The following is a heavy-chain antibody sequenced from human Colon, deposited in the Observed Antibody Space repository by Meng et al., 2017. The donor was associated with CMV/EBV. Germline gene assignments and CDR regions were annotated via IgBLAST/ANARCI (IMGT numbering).Heavy chain of an antibody. CDR1: GFTFNDYG. V-gene: IGHV3-23*01. Sequence: SGFTFNDYGMNWGRQAPGKGLEWVASSTGSGGTTYYGDSVKGRFTISRDNSKRTVHLQMNSLRAEDTAVYYCAKSPRWGDFWNLGDYWGQGTLVTVSS. D-gene: IGHD3-3*01. CDR3: AKSPRWGDFWNLGDY. CDR2: STGSGGTT. J-gene: IGHJ4*02.